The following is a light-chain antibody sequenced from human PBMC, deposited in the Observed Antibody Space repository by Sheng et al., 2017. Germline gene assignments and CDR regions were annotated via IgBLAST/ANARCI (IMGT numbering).Light chain of an antibody. J-gene: IGKJ1*01. CDR3: QQSYNTPWT. CDR2: TSS. V-gene: IGKV1-39*01. Sequence: DIQMTQSPSSLSSSVGDRVTITCRASRSISNYLNWYRQSLGKAPELLIYTSSYLQSGVPSRFSGSGSGTDFTLTISSLHPEDFATYYCQQSYNTPWTFGQGTKVEIK. CDR1: RSISNY.